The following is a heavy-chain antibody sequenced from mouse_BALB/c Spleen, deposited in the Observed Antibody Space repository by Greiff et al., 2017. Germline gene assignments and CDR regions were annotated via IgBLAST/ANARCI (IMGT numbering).Heavy chain of an antibody. V-gene: IGHV1-5*01. CDR3: TRERDGYYEGAMDY. Sequence: VQLQQSGTVLARPGASVKMSCKASGYTFTSYWMHWVKQRPGQGLEWIGAIYPGNSDTSYNQKFKGKAKLTAVTSTSTAYMELSSLTNEDSAVYYCTRERDGYYEGAMDYWGQGTSVTVSS. CDR1: GYTFTSYW. J-gene: IGHJ4*01. D-gene: IGHD2-3*01. CDR2: IYPGNSDT.